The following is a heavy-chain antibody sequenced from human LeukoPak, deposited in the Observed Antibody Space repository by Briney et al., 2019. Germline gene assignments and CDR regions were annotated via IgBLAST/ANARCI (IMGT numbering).Heavy chain of an antibody. V-gene: IGHV3-21*04. J-gene: IGHJ6*02. CDR3: ARAPIYSGSYYHYYYGMDV. CDR1: GFTFTSYS. Sequence: GGSLRLSCAASGFTFTSYSMNWVRQAPGKGLEWVSSISSSSNYIYYADSVKGRFTISRDNAKNSLYLQMNSLRAEDTAVYYCARAPIYSGSYYHYYYGMDVWGQGTTVTVSS. D-gene: IGHD1-26*01. CDR2: ISSSSNYI.